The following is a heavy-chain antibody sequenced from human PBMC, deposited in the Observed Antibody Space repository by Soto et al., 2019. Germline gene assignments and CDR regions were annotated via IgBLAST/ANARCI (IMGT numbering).Heavy chain of an antibody. V-gene: IGHV3-21*02. J-gene: IGHJ4*02. Sequence: VQLVESGGGLVKPGGSLRLSCAASGFIFATHTINWVRQAPGKGLEWVSSITGSGIYTRYADSVKGRFIISRDNAKASLYLQMNSLGAEDTAVYYCVKEGISNYNEYFDYWGQGTLVTVSS. CDR3: VKEGISNYNEYFDY. CDR1: GFIFATHT. D-gene: IGHD4-4*01. CDR2: ITGSGIYT.